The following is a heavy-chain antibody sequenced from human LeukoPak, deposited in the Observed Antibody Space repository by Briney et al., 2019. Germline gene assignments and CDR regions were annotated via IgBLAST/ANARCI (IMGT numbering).Heavy chain of an antibody. CDR3: AKAGYDYVWGSYRPTVIDY. D-gene: IGHD3-16*02. CDR1: GFTFSSYA. CDR2: ISGSGGST. Sequence: GGSLRLSCAASGFTFSSYAMSWVRQAPGKGLEWVSAISGSGGSTYYADSVKGRFTISRDNSKNTLYLQMNSLRAEDTAVYYCAKAGYDYVWGSYRPTVIDYWGQGTLVTVSS. V-gene: IGHV3-23*01. J-gene: IGHJ4*02.